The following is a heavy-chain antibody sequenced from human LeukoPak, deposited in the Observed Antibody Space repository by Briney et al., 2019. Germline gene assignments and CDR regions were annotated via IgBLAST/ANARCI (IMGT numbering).Heavy chain of an antibody. J-gene: IGHJ4*02. V-gene: IGHV4-59*08. CDR1: GCSISSYY. CDR2: IYYSGST. Sequence: PSETLSLTCTVSGCSISSYYWDWHRQPPGKGLEWIGYIYYSGSTHYNPSLKSRVTISVDTSKNQFSLQLSSVTAADTALYYCWRRAPAGGEFDYWGQGTLVTVSS. CDR3: WRRAPAGGEFDY. D-gene: IGHD7-27*01.